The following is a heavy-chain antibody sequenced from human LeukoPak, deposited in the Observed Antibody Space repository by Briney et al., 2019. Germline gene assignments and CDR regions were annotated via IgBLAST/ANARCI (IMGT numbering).Heavy chain of an antibody. CDR3: ASSPSYCGGDCYHTDY. J-gene: IGHJ4*02. Sequence: ASVKVSCKASGYTFTNYGVSWVRQAPGQGLEWMGWISAYNGNTNYAQKLQGRVTMTTDTSTSTAYMELRSLRSDDTAVYYCASSPSYCGGDCYHTDYWGQGTLVTVSS. D-gene: IGHD2-21*01. CDR1: GYTFTNYG. CDR2: ISAYNGNT. V-gene: IGHV1-18*01.